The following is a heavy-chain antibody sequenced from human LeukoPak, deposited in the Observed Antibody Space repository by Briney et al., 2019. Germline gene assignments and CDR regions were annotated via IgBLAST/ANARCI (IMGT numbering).Heavy chain of an antibody. CDR1: GFTFSSYA. D-gene: IGHD2-2*01. CDR3: AKAGRYCSSTSCYYWFDP. J-gene: IGHJ5*02. CDR2: IIGSGGST. V-gene: IGHV3-23*01. Sequence: GGSLRLSCAASGFTFSSYAVSWVRQAPGKGLEWVSAIIGSGGSTYYADSVKGRFTISRDNSKNTLYLQMNSLRAEDTAVYYCAKAGRYCSSTSCYYWFDPWGQGTLVTVSS.